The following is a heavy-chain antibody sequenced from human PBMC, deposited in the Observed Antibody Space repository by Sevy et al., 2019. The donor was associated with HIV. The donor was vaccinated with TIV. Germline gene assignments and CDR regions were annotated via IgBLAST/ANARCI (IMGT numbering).Heavy chain of an antibody. CDR3: ARRGSGYHAFDI. CDR2: ISSSSSYI. V-gene: IGHV3-21*01. Sequence: GGSLRLSCAASGFTFSSYSMNWVRQAPGKGLEWVSSISSSSSYIYYADSVKGRFTISSDNAKNSLYLQMNSLRAEDTAVYYCARRGSGYHAFDIWGQGTMVTVSS. J-gene: IGHJ3*02. CDR1: GFTFSSYS. D-gene: IGHD3-3*01.